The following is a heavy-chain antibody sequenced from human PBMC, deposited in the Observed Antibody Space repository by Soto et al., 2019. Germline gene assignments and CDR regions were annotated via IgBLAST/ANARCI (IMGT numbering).Heavy chain of an antibody. CDR1: DDSINSDKYY. V-gene: IGHV4-39*01. Sequence: QLQLQESGPGLVKPSETLSLTCSVSDDSINSDKYYWGWIRQPPGKGLEWIGSGYYRGNAYYNPSLHYRVTIYLDKSTSQLSLKLNSVNAADSAVYFCASLEGLATITYYFDFWGPGALVTVSS. J-gene: IGHJ4*02. CDR2: GYYRGNA. D-gene: IGHD1-1*01. CDR3: ASLEGLATITYYFDF.